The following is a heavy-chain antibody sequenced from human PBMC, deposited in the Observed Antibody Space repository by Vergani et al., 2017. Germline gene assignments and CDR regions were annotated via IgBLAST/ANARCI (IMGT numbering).Heavy chain of an antibody. CDR2: ISYDGSNK. CDR3: ARRLGISGDLVDY. J-gene: IGHJ4*02. V-gene: IGHV3-30*04. D-gene: IGHD4-17*01. CDR1: GFTFSSYA. Sequence: QVQLVESGGGVVQPRRSLRLSCAASGFTFSSYAMHWVRQAPGKGLEWVAVISYDGSNKYYADSVKGRFTISRDNSKNTLYLQMNSLRAEDTAVYYCARRLGISGDLVDYWGQGTLVTVSS.